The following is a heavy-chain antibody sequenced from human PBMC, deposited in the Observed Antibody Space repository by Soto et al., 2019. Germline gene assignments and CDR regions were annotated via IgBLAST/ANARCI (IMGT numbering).Heavy chain of an antibody. D-gene: IGHD4-17*01. CDR3: ARELTVTTSQDAFDI. CDR2: IYSGGST. Sequence: EVQLVESGGGLVQPGGSLRLSCAACGFTVSSNYMSWVRQAPGKGLEWVSVIYSGGSTYYADSVKGRFTISRDNSKNTLYLQMNSLRAEDTAVYYCARELTVTTSQDAFDIWGQGTMVTVSS. V-gene: IGHV3-66*01. CDR1: GFTVSSNY. J-gene: IGHJ3*02.